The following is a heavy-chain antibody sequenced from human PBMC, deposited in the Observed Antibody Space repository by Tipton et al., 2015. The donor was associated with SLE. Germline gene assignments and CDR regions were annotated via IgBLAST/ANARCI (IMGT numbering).Heavy chain of an antibody. CDR3: ARHATEVTGGDY. CDR2: IYPGDSDT. CDR1: GYRFTSHW. Sequence: VQLVQSGPEVKEPGESLKISCKGSGYRFTSHWIAWVRQMPGKGLEWMGIIYPGDSDTRYSPSFQGQVTISVDKSISTAYLQWSSLPASDTAMYYCARHATEVTGGDYWGQGTLVTVSS. V-gene: IGHV5-51*01. J-gene: IGHJ4*02. D-gene: IGHD2-8*02.